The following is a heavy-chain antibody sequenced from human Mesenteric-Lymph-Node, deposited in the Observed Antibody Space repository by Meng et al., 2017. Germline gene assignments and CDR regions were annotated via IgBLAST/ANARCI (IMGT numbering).Heavy chain of an antibody. CDR1: GYTFTGYY. CDR3: ARARGRASSGYYFFY. Sequence: ASVKVSCKASGYTFTGYYMHWVRQAPGQGLEWMGWINPNSGGTNYAQKFQGRVTMTRDTSISTAYMELSRLRSEDTAVYYCARARGRASSGYYFFYWGQGTLVTVSS. V-gene: IGHV1-2*02. J-gene: IGHJ4*02. D-gene: IGHD3-22*01. CDR2: INPNSGGT.